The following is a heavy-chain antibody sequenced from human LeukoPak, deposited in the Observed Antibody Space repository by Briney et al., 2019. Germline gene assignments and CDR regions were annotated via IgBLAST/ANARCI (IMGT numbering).Heavy chain of an antibody. CDR2: IKFNSGGT. D-gene: IGHD6-19*01. V-gene: IGHV1-2*02. CDR3: ARGLSSGGD. CDR1: GYPFTGYY. Sequence: GSVKVSFKASGYPFTGYYMHWVRQAPGQGLEWMGWIKFNSGGTKYAQKFQGRVTMTRDTSISTAYMELSRLRSDDTAVYYCARGLSSGGDWGQGTLVTVSS. J-gene: IGHJ4*02.